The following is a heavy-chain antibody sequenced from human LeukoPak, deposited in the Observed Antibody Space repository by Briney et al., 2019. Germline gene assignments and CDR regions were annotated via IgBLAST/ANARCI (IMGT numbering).Heavy chain of an antibody. V-gene: IGHV4-4*02. D-gene: IGHD5-24*01. Sequence: PSETLSLTCAVSGGSISSSNWWTWVRQPPGKGLEWIGRIYTSGSTNYNPSLKSRVTISVDTSKNQFSLKLSSVTAADTAVYYCARDNGYKNFDYWGQGTLVTVSS. CDR3: ARDNGYKNFDY. CDR1: GGSISSSNW. J-gene: IGHJ4*02. CDR2: IYTSGST.